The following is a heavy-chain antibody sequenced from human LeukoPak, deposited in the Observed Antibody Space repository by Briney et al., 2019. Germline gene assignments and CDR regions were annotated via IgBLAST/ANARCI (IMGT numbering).Heavy chain of an antibody. D-gene: IGHD5-12*01. CDR3: AKEQRGYTGYAVGSWFDP. CDR2: IKEDGSE. Sequence: AGGSLRLSCAASGFTFSSYWMTWVRQAPGKGLEWVASIKEDGSEYYVDSVKGRFTVSRDNAKNSLSLQVSSLRAEDTAVYYCAKEQRGYTGYAVGSWFDPWGQGTLVTVSS. J-gene: IGHJ5*02. V-gene: IGHV3-7*03. CDR1: GFTFSSYW.